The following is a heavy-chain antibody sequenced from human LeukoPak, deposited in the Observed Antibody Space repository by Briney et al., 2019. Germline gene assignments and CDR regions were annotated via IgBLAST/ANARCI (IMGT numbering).Heavy chain of an antibody. J-gene: IGHJ5*02. V-gene: IGHV3-33*01. CDR2: IWYDASNR. D-gene: IGHD6-13*01. CDR3: ARDLAAAATWFDP. CDR1: EFTFSSYG. Sequence: GSLRLSCAASEFTFSSYGMHWVRQAPGKGLEWVAVIWYDASNRYYADSVKGRFTISRDNSKNTLYLQMNSLRAEDTAVYFCARDLAAAATWFDPWGQGTLVTVSS.